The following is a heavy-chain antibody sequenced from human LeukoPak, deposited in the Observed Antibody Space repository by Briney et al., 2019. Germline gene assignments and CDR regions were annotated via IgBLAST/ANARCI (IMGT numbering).Heavy chain of an antibody. D-gene: IGHD5-18*01. CDR1: GYSFTNYW. J-gene: IGHJ4*02. V-gene: IGHV5-10-1*01. CDR3: ARTRGYSYGPPFDF. CDR2: IDPSDSYT. Sequence: GESLKISCKGSGYSFTNYWITCVRQMPGKALAWMGRIDPSDSYTNYSPSFQGHVTISADKSITIAYLQWSSLKASDTAMYYCARTRGYSYGPPFDFWGQGTLVTVSS.